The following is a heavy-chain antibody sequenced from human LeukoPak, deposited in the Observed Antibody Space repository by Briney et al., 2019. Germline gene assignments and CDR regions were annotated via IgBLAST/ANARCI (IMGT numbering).Heavy chain of an antibody. Sequence: ASVKVSCKASGYTFTSYGISWVRQAPGQGLEWMGWISAYNGNTNYAQKLQGRVTMTTDTSTSTAYMELRSLRSDDTAVYYCARVAYLIAAAGTRPGFDPWGRGTLVTVSS. CDR1: GYTFTSYG. J-gene: IGHJ5*02. CDR2: ISAYNGNT. D-gene: IGHD6-13*01. CDR3: ARVAYLIAAAGTRPGFDP. V-gene: IGHV1-18*01.